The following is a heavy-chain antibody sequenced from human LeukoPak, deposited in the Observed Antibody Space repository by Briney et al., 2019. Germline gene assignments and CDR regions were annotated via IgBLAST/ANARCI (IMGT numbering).Heavy chain of an antibody. Sequence: GGSLRLSCAASGFTFSSYEMNWVRQAPGKGLEWVSYISSSSSTIYYADSVKGRFTISRDNAKNSLYLQMNSLRAEDTAVYYCARDDSVWSGYSTAYDYWGQGTLVTVSS. CDR2: ISSSSSTI. J-gene: IGHJ4*02. D-gene: IGHD3-3*01. V-gene: IGHV3-48*01. CDR1: GFTFSSYE. CDR3: ARDDSVWSGYSTAYDY.